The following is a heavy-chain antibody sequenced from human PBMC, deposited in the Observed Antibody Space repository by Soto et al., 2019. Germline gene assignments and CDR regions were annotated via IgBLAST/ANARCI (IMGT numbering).Heavy chain of an antibody. CDR2: ISGSGVST. Sequence: EVQVLESGGGLVQRGGSLRLSCAASGFTFSSYAMSWVRQAPGKGLEWVSTISGSGVSTYYADSVKGRFTISRDNSKNMRYMQMSSLRAEDTALYYCAKDFLQGWGQDYYYGMAVWGQGTTVTVSS. V-gene: IGHV3-23*01. CDR3: AKDFLQGWGQDYYYGMAV. D-gene: IGHD7-27*01. CDR1: GFTFSSYA. J-gene: IGHJ6*02.